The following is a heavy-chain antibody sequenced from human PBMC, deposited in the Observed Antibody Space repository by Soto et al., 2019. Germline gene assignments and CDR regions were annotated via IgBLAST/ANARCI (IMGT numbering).Heavy chain of an antibody. V-gene: IGHV3-33*01. CDR2: IYYDGRNK. J-gene: IGHJ4*02. D-gene: IGHD1-26*01. Sequence: VQLVESGGGVVQPGRSLRLSCAASGFTFNTYGMHWVRQAPGKGLEWVAVIYYDGRNKYYADSVKGRFTISRDNSKNTLNLQMNSLRLEDTAVYYCARDLGELWPSVGGYWGQGTLVTVSS. CDR3: ARDLGELWPSVGGY. CDR1: GFTFNTYG.